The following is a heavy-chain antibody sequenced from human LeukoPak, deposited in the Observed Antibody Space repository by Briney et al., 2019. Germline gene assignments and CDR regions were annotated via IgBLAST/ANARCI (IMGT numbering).Heavy chain of an antibody. Sequence: SVKVSCKASGGTFSSYAISWVRQAPGQGLEWMGGIIPIFGTANYAQKFQGRVTITTDESTSTAYMELSSLRSEDTAVYYCARKWACGGDCYSFDYWGQGTLVTVSS. D-gene: IGHD2-21*01. V-gene: IGHV1-69*05. CDR2: IIPIFGTA. J-gene: IGHJ4*02. CDR1: GGTFSSYA. CDR3: ARKWACGGDCYSFDY.